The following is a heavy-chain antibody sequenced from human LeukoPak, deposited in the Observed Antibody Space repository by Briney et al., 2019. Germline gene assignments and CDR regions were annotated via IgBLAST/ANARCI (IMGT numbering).Heavy chain of an antibody. Sequence: SETLSLTCTVSGGSISSSNYYWGWIRQPPGKGLEWIGEINHSGSTNYNPSLKSRVTISVDASKKQFSLKLSSVTAADTAVYYCARSKDILTGYCFDYWGQGTLVTVSS. V-gene: IGHV4-39*07. CDR1: GGSISSSNYY. J-gene: IGHJ4*02. CDR3: ARSKDILTGYCFDY. D-gene: IGHD3-9*01. CDR2: INHSGST.